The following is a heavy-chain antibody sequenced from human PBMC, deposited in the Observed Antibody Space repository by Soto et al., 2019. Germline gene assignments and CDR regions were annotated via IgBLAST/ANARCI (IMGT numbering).Heavy chain of an antibody. D-gene: IGHD6-13*01. CDR1: GFTFSSYE. J-gene: IGHJ4*02. CDR3: ATWVYSSSWHYLDY. V-gene: IGHV3-48*03. Sequence: GGSLRLSCAASGFTFSSYEMNWVRQAPGKGLEWVSYISSSGSTIYYADSVKGRFTISRDNAKNSLYLQMNSLRAEDTAVYYCATWVYSSSWHYLDYWGQGTLVTVSS. CDR2: ISSSGSTI.